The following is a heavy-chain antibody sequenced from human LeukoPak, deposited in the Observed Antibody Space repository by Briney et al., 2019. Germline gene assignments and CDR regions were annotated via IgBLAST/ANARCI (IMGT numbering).Heavy chain of an antibody. V-gene: IGHV4-39*07. CDR3: AKAGLRFFDWSQNYYYAMDV. J-gene: IGHJ6*02. D-gene: IGHD3-9*01. CDR1: GGSISSSSYY. Sequence: SETLSLTCTVSGGSISSSSYYWGWIRQPPGKGLEWIGSIYYSGSTYYNPSLKSRVTISVDTSKKQFSLNLSSVTAADTAVYYCAKAGLRFFDWSQNYYYAMDVWGQGTTVTVSS. CDR2: IYYSGST.